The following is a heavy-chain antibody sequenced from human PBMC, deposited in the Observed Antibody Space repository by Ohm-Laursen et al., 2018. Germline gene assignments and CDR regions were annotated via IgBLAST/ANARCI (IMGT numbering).Heavy chain of an antibody. J-gene: IGHJ4*02. CDR2: ISAYDNNT. V-gene: IGHV1-18*01. CDR3: ARLADSSGYSAYYFDY. CDR1: GGTFSSYA. D-gene: IGHD3-22*01. Sequence: SVKVSCKASGGTFSSYAISWVRQAPGQGLEWMGWISAYDNNTNYPQKIQGRVTMTTDASTSTAYMELRSLRSDDTAVYYCARLADSSGYSAYYFDYWGQGTLVTVSS.